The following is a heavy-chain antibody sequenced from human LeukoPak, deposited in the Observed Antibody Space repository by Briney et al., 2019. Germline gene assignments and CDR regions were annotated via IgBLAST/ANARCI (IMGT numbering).Heavy chain of an antibody. V-gene: IGHV7-4-1*02. J-gene: IGHJ6*02. CDR2: INTNTGNP. Sequence: ASVKVSCKASGYTFTSYAMNWVRQAPGQGLEWMGWINTNTGNPTYAQGFTGRFVFSLDTSVSTAYLQISSLKAEDTAVYYCARDRTISRHYYYGMDVWGQGTTVTVPS. CDR1: GYTFTSYA. D-gene: IGHD3-3*01. CDR3: ARDRTISRHYYYGMDV.